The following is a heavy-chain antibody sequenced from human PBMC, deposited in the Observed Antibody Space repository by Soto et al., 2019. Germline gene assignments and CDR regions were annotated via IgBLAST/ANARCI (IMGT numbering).Heavy chain of an antibody. Sequence: VASVKVSCKASGGTFSSYANSWVRQAPGQGLEWMGGIIPIFGTANYAQRFQGRVTITADESTSTAYMELSSLRSEDTAVYYCARAGHSSSTEGANWFDPWGQGTLVTVSS. CDR3: ARAGHSSSTEGANWFDP. J-gene: IGHJ5*02. V-gene: IGHV1-69*13. D-gene: IGHD6-6*01. CDR2: IIPIFGTA. CDR1: GGTFSSYA.